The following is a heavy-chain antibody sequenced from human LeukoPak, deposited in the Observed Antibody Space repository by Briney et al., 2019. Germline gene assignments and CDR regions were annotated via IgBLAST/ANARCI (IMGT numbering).Heavy chain of an antibody. J-gene: IGHJ4*02. D-gene: IGHD1-1*01. Sequence: GGSLRLSCAASGFTLSDYWMTWVRQAPGKGLEWVANIKLDGSGKYYMDSVKGRFTISRDNARNSLYLQMNSLRGEDTAVYYCAREAERRVVNWGQGTLVTVSS. CDR1: GFTLSDYW. CDR2: IKLDGSGK. CDR3: AREAERRVVN. V-gene: IGHV3-7*03.